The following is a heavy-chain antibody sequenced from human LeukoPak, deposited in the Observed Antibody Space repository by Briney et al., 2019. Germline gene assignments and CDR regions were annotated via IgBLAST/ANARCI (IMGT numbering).Heavy chain of an antibody. V-gene: IGHV3-9*01. CDR1: GFTFDDYA. CDR3: AKDGNYYGSGSYLYNWFDP. J-gene: IGHJ5*02. Sequence: PGGSLRLSCAASGFTFDDYAMHWVRQAPGKGLEWVSGISWNSGSIGYADSVKGRFTISRDNAKNSLYLQMNSLRAEDTALYYCAKDGNYYGSGSYLYNWFDPWGQGTLVTVSS. CDR2: ISWNSGSI. D-gene: IGHD3-10*01.